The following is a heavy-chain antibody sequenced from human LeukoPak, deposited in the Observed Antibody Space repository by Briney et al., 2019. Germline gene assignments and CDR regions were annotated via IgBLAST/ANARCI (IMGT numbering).Heavy chain of an antibody. Sequence: SETLSLTCTVSGGSISSYYWSWIRQPPGKGLEWIGHIYYSGSTNYNPSLKSRVTISVDTSKNQFSLKLSSVTAADTAVYYWASRDSSSWYAGWFDPWGQGTLVTVSS. D-gene: IGHD6-13*01. J-gene: IGHJ5*02. CDR3: ASRDSSSWYAGWFDP. CDR2: IYYSGST. V-gene: IGHV4-59*08. CDR1: GGSISSYY.